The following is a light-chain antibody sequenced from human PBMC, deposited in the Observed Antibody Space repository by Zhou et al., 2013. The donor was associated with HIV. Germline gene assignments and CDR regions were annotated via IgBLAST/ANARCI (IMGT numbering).Light chain of an antibody. V-gene: IGKV1-17*01. CDR3: LQHNSYPWT. CDR1: QAVTYK. J-gene: IGKJ1*01. CDR2: AAS. Sequence: DIQVTQSPTSLSASVGDSVTIACRASQAVTYKMAWFQQKPGKAPKRLIYAASTLQSGVPSRFSGSGSGTEFTLTISSLQPEDLATYYCLQHNSYPWTFGQGTKVEIK.